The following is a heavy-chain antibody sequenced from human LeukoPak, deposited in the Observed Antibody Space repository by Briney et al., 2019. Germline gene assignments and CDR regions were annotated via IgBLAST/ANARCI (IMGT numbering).Heavy chain of an antibody. Sequence: PSETLSLTCTVSGGSISSYYWSWIRQPPGKGLEWIGYIYTSGSTNYNPSLKSRVTMSVDTSKNQFSLKLSSVTAADTAVYYCARGPMTTVTTTNGGAFDIWGQGTMVTVSS. CDR1: GGSISSYY. CDR3: ARGPMTTVTTTNGGAFDI. D-gene: IGHD4-17*01. J-gene: IGHJ3*02. V-gene: IGHV4-4*08. CDR2: IYTSGST.